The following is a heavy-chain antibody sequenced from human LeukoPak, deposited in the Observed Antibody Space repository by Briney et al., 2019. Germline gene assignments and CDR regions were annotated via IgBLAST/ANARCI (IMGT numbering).Heavy chain of an antibody. V-gene: IGHV1-18*01. D-gene: IGHD5-18*01. Sequence: GASVHVSCKASGYTFTNYGISWVRQAPGQGLEGMGWISTNNGNTNYALKLRGRVTMTTDASTSTAYMELRSLRSDDTAIYYCARDCDRNGYSCYWGQGTLVTVSS. J-gene: IGHJ4*02. CDR1: GYTFTNYG. CDR3: ARDCDRNGYSCY. CDR2: ISTNNGNT.